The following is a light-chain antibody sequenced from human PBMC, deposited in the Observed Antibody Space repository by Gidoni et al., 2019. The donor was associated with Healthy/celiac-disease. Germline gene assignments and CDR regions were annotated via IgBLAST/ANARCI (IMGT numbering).Light chain of an antibody. V-gene: IGKV1-33*01. Sequence: DIQMTQYPSSLSASVGDRVTITCQASQDISNYLNWYQQKPGKAPKLLIYDASNLETGVPSRFSGSGSGTDFTFTISSLQPEDIATYYCQQYANLPPITFGQGTRLEIK. CDR3: QQYANLPPIT. J-gene: IGKJ5*01. CDR1: QDISNY. CDR2: DAS.